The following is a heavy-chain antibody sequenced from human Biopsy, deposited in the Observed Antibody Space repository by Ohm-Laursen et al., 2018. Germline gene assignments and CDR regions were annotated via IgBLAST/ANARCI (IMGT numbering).Heavy chain of an antibody. D-gene: IGHD3-22*01. V-gene: IGHV4-34*01. CDR2: INHSGGT. CDR1: GYSVTNDYY. CDR3: VRGVDYYDPYHYYALDV. J-gene: IGHJ6*02. Sequence: TLSLTCAVSGYSVTNDYYWSWIRQTPGKGLEWIGEINHSGGTNYNPSLKSRVTISVDTSKNQFSLKVRSVTAADTAVYYCVRGVDYYDPYHYYALDVWGQGTTVTVSS.